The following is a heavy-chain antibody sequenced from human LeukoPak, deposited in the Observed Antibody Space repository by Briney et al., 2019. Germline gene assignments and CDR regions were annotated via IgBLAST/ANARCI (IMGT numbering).Heavy chain of an antibody. D-gene: IGHD4-11*01. CDR1: GFTFSNYW. Sequence: GGSLRLSCEGSGFTFSNYWMGWVRQAPGKGLEWVSDISGTGGSIDYADSVKGRFTSSRDNSKNTLYLQMNSLRAEDTAVYYCAKDYSNYDRFEYWGQGTQVTVSS. J-gene: IGHJ4*02. V-gene: IGHV3-23*01. CDR2: ISGTGGSI. CDR3: AKDYSNYDRFEY.